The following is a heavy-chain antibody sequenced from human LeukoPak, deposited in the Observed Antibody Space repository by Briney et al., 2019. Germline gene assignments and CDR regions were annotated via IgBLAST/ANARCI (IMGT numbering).Heavy chain of an antibody. Sequence: PGGSLRLSCTGSGFTLRGYEMTWIPQAPGKGLEWVSSIDYSGDSPYYAASVKGRFTMSRDNSKNIVYLQMNSLRAEDTAVYYCAKGFCSGGKCYPPKWGQGTLVTLSS. CDR3: AKGFCSGGKCYPPK. V-gene: IGHV3-23*01. J-gene: IGHJ4*02. D-gene: IGHD2-15*01. CDR2: IDYSGDSP. CDR1: GFTLRGYE.